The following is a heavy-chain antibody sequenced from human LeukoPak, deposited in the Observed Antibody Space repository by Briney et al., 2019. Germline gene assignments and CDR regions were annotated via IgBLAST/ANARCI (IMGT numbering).Heavy chain of an antibody. CDR2: IKQDGSDK. Sequence: PGGSLRLSCTASGFSISNSWMSWVRQAPGKGLEWVANIKQDGSDKYYVDSVKGRFTISRDNAKNSLYLQMNSLRAEDTAVYYCAKEGSAIFNYWGQGTPVTVSS. CDR3: AKEGSAIFNY. CDR1: GFSISNSW. J-gene: IGHJ4*02. V-gene: IGHV3-7*01. D-gene: IGHD2-2*01.